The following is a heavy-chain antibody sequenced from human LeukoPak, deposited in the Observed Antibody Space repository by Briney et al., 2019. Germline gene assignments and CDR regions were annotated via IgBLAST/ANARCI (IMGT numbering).Heavy chain of an antibody. CDR2: MNPNSGNT. Sequence: ASVKVSCKASGYTFTSYDINWVRQATGQGLEWMGWMNPNSGNTGYAQKFQGRVTMTRDMSTSTVYMELSSLRSEDTAVYYCARGRAMAFMYYFDYWGQGTLVTVSS. V-gene: IGHV1-8*01. CDR1: GYTFTSYD. D-gene: IGHD2-8*01. CDR3: ARGRAMAFMYYFDY. J-gene: IGHJ4*02.